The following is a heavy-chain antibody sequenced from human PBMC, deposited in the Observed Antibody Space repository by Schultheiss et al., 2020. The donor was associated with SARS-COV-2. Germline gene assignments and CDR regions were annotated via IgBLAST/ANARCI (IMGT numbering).Heavy chain of an antibody. CDR3: ARDLSGWYLDY. D-gene: IGHD6-19*01. V-gene: IGHV3-21*05. Sequence: GGSLRLSFAASGFTFSSYGMNWVRQAPGKGLEWVSYISSSSSYRNYADSVKGRFTISRDNAKNSLYLQMNSLRAEDTAVYYCARDLSGWYLDYWGQGTLVTVSS. CDR2: ISSSSSYR. J-gene: IGHJ4*02. CDR1: GFTFSSYG.